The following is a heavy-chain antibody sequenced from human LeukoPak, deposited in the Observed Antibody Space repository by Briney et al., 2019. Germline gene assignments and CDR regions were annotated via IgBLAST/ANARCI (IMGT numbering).Heavy chain of an antibody. Sequence: PGGSLRLSCAASGFTFSSYWMSWVRQAPGKGLEWVANIKQDGSEKYYVDSVKGRFTISRDNAKNSLYLQMNSLRAEDTAVYYCAKGGSYYEDYFDYWGQGTLVTVSS. D-gene: IGHD3-22*01. CDR3: AKGGSYYEDYFDY. CDR1: GFTFSSYW. J-gene: IGHJ4*02. V-gene: IGHV3-7*03. CDR2: IKQDGSEK.